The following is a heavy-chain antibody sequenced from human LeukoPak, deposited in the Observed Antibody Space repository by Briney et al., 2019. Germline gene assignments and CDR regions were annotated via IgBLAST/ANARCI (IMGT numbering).Heavy chain of an antibody. CDR2: ISYDGSNK. CDR3: AKDKREGGDLDYFFDY. J-gene: IGHJ4*02. V-gene: IGHV3-30*18. D-gene: IGHD2-21*02. CDR1: GFTFSSYG. Sequence: GRSLRLSCAASGFTFSSYGMHWVRQAPGKGLEWVAVISYDGSNKYYADSVKGRFTISRDNSKNTLYLQMNSLRAEDTAVYYCAKDKREGGDLDYFFDYWGQGTLVTVSS.